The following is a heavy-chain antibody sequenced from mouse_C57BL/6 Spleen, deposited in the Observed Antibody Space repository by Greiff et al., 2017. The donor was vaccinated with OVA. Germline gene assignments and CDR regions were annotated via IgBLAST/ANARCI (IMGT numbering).Heavy chain of an antibody. D-gene: IGHD2-3*01. CDR2: IRNKANGYTT. V-gene: IGHV7-3*01. CDR1: GFTFTDYY. CDR3: ARYYDGYYPYFDY. Sequence: EVMLVESGGGLVQPGGSLSLSCAASGFTFTDYYMSWVRQPPGKALEWLGFIRNKANGYTTEYSASVKGRFTISRDNSQSILYLQMNALRAEDSATYYCARYYDGYYPYFDYWGQGTTLTVSS. J-gene: IGHJ2*01.